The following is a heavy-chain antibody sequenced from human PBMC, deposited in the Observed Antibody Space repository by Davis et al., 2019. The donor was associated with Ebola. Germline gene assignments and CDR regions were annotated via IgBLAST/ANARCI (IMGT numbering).Heavy chain of an antibody. CDR1: GYSFTSYW. CDR3: ARGTYYYGSGSYYNGKFDY. D-gene: IGHD3-10*01. CDR2: IYPGDSDT. V-gene: IGHV5-51*01. J-gene: IGHJ4*02. Sequence: GGSLRLSCKGSGYSFTSYWIGWVRQMPGKGLEWMGIIYPGDSDTRYSPSFQGQVTISADKSISTAYLQWSSLKASDTAMYYCARGTYYYGSGSYYNGKFDYWGQGTLVTVSS.